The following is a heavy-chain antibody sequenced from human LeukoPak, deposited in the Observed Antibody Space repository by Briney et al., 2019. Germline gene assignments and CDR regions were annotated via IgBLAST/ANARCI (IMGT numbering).Heavy chain of an antibody. CDR3: ARDAERGFDYSNSLKY. J-gene: IGHJ4*02. CDR2: IWSDGTGK. CDR1: GFTYSHYG. Sequence: GGSLRLSCAASGFTYSHYGMHWVRQAPGKGLEWAAVIWSDGTGKYYSDAVKGRFTISRDNSRNTLDLQMDSLRGDDTAVYYCARDAERGFDYSNSLKYWGQGTLVTVSS. D-gene: IGHD4-11*01. V-gene: IGHV3-33*08.